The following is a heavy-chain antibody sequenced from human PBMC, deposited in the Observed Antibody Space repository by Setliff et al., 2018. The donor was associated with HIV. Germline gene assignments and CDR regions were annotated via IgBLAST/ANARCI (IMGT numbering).Heavy chain of an antibody. CDR1: GGSITSGYYY. Sequence: PSETLSLTCTVSGGSITSGYYYWNWIRQPAGKGLEWIGSIHDSGRTYYNPSLKSRVTISVDTSKNQFSLKLSSVTAADTAVYYCARDRGDLSLAYYLYYGMDVWGQGTTVTVSS. CDR2: IHDSGRT. CDR3: ARDRGDLSLAYYLYYGMDV. J-gene: IGHJ6*02. D-gene: IGHD3-10*01. V-gene: IGHV4-39*07.